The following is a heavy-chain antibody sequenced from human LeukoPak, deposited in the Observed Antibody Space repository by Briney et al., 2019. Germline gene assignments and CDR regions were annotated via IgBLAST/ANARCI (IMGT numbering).Heavy chain of an antibody. CDR2: IIPILGIA. Sequence: SVKASCKASGGTFSSYTISWVRQAPGQGLEWMGRIIPILGIANYAQKFQGRVTITADKSTSTAYMELSSLRSEDTAVYYCARAQQQLDGPFDYWGQGTLVTVSS. CDR3: ARAQQQLDGPFDY. CDR1: GGTFSSYT. D-gene: IGHD6-13*01. V-gene: IGHV1-69*02. J-gene: IGHJ4*02.